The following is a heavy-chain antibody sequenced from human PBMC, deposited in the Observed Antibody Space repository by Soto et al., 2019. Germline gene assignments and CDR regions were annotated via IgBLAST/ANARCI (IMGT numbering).Heavy chain of an antibody. D-gene: IGHD1-26*01. J-gene: IGHJ6*04. CDR3: TRENIEKSGGPYSALDF. CDR2: MNPKSGGA. V-gene: IGHV1-2*02. Sequence: ASVKVSCKTSGYTFTDYYTHWVRQAPRQGLEWMGWMNPKSGGAYFAQKFQGRVTLTRDTSIGTAYIEVNSLTSDDTAVYFCTRENIEKSGGPYSALDFWGKGPTVTVST. CDR1: GYTFTDYY.